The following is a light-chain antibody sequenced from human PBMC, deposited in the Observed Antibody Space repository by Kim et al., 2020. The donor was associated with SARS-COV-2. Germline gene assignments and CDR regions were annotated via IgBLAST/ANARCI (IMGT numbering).Light chain of an antibody. Sequence: QSALTQPASVSGSPGQSITISCTGTSSDVGGYNYVSWYQQHPGKAPKLMIYDVSNRPSGASNRFSGSKSGNTVSLTISGLQAEDEADYYCSSYTSSSTLVFGGGTQLTVL. CDR1: SSDVGGYNY. CDR2: DVS. CDR3: SSYTSSSTLV. V-gene: IGLV2-14*03. J-gene: IGLJ2*01.